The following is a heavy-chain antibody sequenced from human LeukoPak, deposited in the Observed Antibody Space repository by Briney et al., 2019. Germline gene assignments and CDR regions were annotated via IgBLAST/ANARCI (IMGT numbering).Heavy chain of an antibody. D-gene: IGHD3-10*01. CDR2: IYYSGST. CDR3: VRLKGTDLDY. CDR1: GGSISSSSYY. J-gene: IGHJ4*02. Sequence: SETLSLTCTVSGGSISSSSYYWGWIRQPPGKGLEWIGSIYYSGSTYYNPSLKSRVTISVDTSKNQFSLKLSSVTAADTAVYYCVRLKGTDLDYWGQGTLVTVSS. V-gene: IGHV4-39*01.